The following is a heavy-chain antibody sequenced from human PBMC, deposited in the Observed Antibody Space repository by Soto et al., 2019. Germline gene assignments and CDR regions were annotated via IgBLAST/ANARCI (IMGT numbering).Heavy chain of an antibody. J-gene: IGHJ4*02. CDR3: ARVGSSGWSPDY. V-gene: IGHV4-59*11. CDR2: ILYSGST. D-gene: IGHD6-19*01. Sequence: SETLSLTCTVSGGSISGHYWTWIRQPPGKGLEWIGYILYSGSTNYNPSLKGRVTISVDTSKNQFSLKLSSVTAADTAVYYCARVGSSGWSPDYWGPGTLLTVSS. CDR1: GGSISGHY.